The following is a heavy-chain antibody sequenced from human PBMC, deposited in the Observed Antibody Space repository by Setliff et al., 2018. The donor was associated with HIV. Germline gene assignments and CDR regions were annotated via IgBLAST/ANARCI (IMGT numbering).Heavy chain of an antibody. CDR2: IYHSGST. D-gene: IGHD1-26*01. CDR3: ARVPPFSGSNFSWYFDL. CDR1: GHSITSDYQ. J-gene: IGHJ2*01. Sequence: PSETLSLTCTVSGHSITSDYQWGWIRQPPGKGLEWIGSIYHSGSTYYNPSLKSRITVSVDRSKNQFSLKLTSVAAADTALYYCARVPPFSGSNFSWYFDLWGRGTLVTVSS. V-gene: IGHV4-38-2*02.